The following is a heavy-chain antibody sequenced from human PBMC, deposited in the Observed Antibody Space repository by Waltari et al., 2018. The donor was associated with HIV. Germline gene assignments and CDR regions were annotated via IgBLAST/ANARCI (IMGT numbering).Heavy chain of an antibody. CDR3: ARDQDYYDSSGYTCYAFDP. Sequence: QVRLQESGPGLVKHSETLSLTCSVSASSINSRYYRGWIRQAPGKGLEWIGSIYRTGTTYYNPSLKSRVSISLNMSRNQFSLKLTSVTAADTAVYYCARDQDYYDSSGYTCYAFDPWGQGTMVIVSS. CDR2: IYRTGTT. CDR1: ASSINSRYY. V-gene: IGHV4-38-2*02. J-gene: IGHJ3*01. D-gene: IGHD3-22*01.